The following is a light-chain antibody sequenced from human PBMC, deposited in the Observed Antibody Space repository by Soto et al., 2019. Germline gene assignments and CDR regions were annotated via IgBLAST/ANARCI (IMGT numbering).Light chain of an antibody. CDR2: GAS. V-gene: IGKV3-20*01. CDR1: QSVSSSS. J-gene: IGKJ4*01. CDR3: QQYGSSPFT. Sequence: EIGLTQSPGTLSLSPGERATLSCRASQSVSSSSLAWYQQRPGQAPSLLIYGASSGATGTPDRFSGSGSGTDFTLIISRLEPEDFAVYYCQQYGSSPFTFGGGTKVDI.